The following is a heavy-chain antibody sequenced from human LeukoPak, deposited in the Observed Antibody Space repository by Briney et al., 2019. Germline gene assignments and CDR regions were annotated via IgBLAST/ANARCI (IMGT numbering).Heavy chain of an antibody. V-gene: IGHV1-69*05. CDR2: IIPIFGTA. J-gene: IGHJ6*03. CDR3: ASNSITIFGVELYYYYMDV. D-gene: IGHD3-3*01. Sequence: ASVKVSCKASGGTFSSYAISWVRQAPGQGLEWMGGIIPIFGTANYAQKFQGRVTITTDESTSTAYMELSSLRSEDTAVYYCASNSITIFGVELYYYYMDVWGKGTTVNVSS. CDR1: GGTFSSYA.